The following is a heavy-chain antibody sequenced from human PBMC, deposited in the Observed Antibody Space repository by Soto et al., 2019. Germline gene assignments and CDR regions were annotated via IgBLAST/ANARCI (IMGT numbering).Heavy chain of an antibody. CDR3: ARVVPGAEAWFGP. V-gene: IGHV1-18*01. D-gene: IGHD2-2*01. CDR2: VSLYSDGT. CDR1: GYTFSNYG. J-gene: IGHJ5*02. Sequence: QVQLVQSGGEVKRPGASVKFSCKTSGYTFSNYGITWVRQAPGQPLEWLGWVSLYSDGTNYAQKFQGRASMTTDTSTTTAYMELRSLRSDDTAVYYCARVVPGAEAWFGPWGQGTLVTVSS.